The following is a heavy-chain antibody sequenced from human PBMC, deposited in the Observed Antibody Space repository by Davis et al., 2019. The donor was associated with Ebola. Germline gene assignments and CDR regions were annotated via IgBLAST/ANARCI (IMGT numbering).Heavy chain of an antibody. CDR3: AKDQVEFCSAARCFGRFDS. V-gene: IGHV3-23*01. CDR1: GFTVSSNH. D-gene: IGHD3-16*01. J-gene: IGHJ4*02. CDR2: ISRSGGST. Sequence: PGGSLRLSCTASGFTVSSNHMSWVRQAPGKGLEWVSAISRSGGSTYYEDSVRGRFTISRDNSKNTLFLQINSLRAEDTAVYYCAKDQVEFCSAARCFGRFDSWGQGVLVAVSS.